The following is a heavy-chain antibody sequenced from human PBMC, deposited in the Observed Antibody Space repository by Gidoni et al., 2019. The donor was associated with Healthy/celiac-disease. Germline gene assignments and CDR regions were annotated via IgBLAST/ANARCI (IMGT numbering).Heavy chain of an antibody. V-gene: IGHV4-39*01. CDR1: GGSISSSRYY. Sequence: QLQLQESGPGLVKPSETLSLTCTVSGGSISSSRYYWGWIRQPPGKGLEWIGSIYYSGSTYYNPSLKSRVTISVDTSKNQFSLKLSSVTAADTAVYYCASNSGYDSDYYYYGMDVWGQGTTVTVSS. D-gene: IGHD5-12*01. J-gene: IGHJ6*02. CDR3: ASNSGYDSDYYYYGMDV. CDR2: IYYSGST.